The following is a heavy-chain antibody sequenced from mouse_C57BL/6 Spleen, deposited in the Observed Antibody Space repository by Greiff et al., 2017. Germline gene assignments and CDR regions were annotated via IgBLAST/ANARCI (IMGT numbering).Heavy chain of an antibody. J-gene: IGHJ4*01. V-gene: IGHV1-81*01. CDR3: ATLLRAMDY. CDR1: GYTFTSYG. D-gene: IGHD1-2*01. Sequence: VQLMEPGAELVRPGASVKLSCKASGYTFTSYGISWVKQRTGQGLEWIGEIYPRSGNTYYNEKFKGKATLTADKSSSTAYMELRSLASEDSVVFFCATLLRAMDYWGQGTSVTVSS. CDR2: IYPRSGNT.